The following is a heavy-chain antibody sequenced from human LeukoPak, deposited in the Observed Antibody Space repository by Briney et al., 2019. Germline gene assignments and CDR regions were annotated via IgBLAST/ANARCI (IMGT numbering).Heavy chain of an antibody. Sequence: SQTLSLTCTVSGGSISSGGYYWSWIRQPPGKGLEWIGYIYHSGSTYYNPSLKSRVTISVDRSKNQFSLKLSSVTAADTAVYYCARRRDGYNVDYWGQGTLVTVSS. CDR3: ARRRDGYNVDY. J-gene: IGHJ4*02. D-gene: IGHD5-24*01. V-gene: IGHV4-30-2*01. CDR1: GGSISSGGYY. CDR2: IYHSGST.